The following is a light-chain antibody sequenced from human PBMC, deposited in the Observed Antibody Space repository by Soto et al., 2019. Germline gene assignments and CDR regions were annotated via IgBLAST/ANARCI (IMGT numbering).Light chain of an antibody. CDR2: DAS. Sequence: DIRLTQSPSTLSTSVGDRVTITCRASQNIRGWLAWYQQKPGKAPKLLIYDASTVESGVPSRFGASGSGTESTLTISSLQPDDFATYYCKQYNSYSWTFGQGTTVAIK. V-gene: IGKV1-5*01. J-gene: IGKJ1*01. CDR3: KQYNSYSWT. CDR1: QNIRGW.